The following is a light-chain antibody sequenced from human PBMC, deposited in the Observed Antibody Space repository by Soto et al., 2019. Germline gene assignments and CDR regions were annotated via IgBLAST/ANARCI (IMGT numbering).Light chain of an antibody. CDR3: SSYTSSRTPYV. CDR1: SSDVGGYNY. CDR2: EVS. V-gene: IGLV2-14*01. Sequence: QSALTQPASVSGSPGQAITISCTGTSSDVGGYNYVSLYQQHPGKAPKLMIYEVSNRPSGVSNRFSGSKSGNTASLTISGLQAEDEADYYCSSYTSSRTPYVSGTGTKLTVL. J-gene: IGLJ1*01.